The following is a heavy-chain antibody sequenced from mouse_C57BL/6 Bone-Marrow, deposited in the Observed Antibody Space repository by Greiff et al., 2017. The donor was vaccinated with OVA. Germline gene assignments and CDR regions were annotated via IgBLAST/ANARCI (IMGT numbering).Heavy chain of an antibody. J-gene: IGHJ2*01. V-gene: IGHV5-9-1*02. CDR1: GFTFSSYA. CDR2: ISSGGDYI. CDR3: TREVVAYYFDY. D-gene: IGHD1-1*01. Sequence: EVKVVESGEGLVKPGGSLKLSCAASGFTFSSYAMSWVRQTPEKRLEWVAYISSGGDYIYYADTVKGRFTISRDNARNTLYLQMSSLKSEDTAMYYCTREVVAYYFDYWGQGTTLTVSS.